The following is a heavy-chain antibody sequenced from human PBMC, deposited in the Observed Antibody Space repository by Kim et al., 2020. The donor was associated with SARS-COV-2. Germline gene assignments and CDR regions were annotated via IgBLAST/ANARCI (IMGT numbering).Heavy chain of an antibody. J-gene: IGHJ4*02. D-gene: IGHD1-26*01. Sequence: SPSIQGHVTTSADKSISTAYLQWSSLKASDTAMYYCARRPLAYSGVEFDYWGQGTLVTVSS. V-gene: IGHV5-10-1*01. CDR3: ARRPLAYSGVEFDY.